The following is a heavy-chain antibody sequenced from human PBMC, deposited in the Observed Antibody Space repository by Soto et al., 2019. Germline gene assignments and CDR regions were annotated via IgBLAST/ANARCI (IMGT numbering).Heavy chain of an antibody. D-gene: IGHD3-9*01. V-gene: IGHV4-59*08. CDR1: GGSISSYY. J-gene: IGHJ3*02. Sequence: SETLSLTCTVSGGSISSYYWSWIRQPPGKGLEWIGYIYYSGSTNYNPSLKSRVTISVDTSKNQFSLKLSSVTAADTAVYYCARRRSDILTGYPGGMDRRHDAFDIWGQGTMVTVSS. CDR3: ARRRSDILTGYPGGMDRRHDAFDI. CDR2: IYYSGST.